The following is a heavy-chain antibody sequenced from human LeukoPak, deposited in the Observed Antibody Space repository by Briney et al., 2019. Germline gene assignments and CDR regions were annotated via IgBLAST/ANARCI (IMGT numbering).Heavy chain of an antibody. CDR3: ANSYGYNWFDP. V-gene: IGHV1-18*01. J-gene: IGHJ5*02. CDR1: GYTFTSYG. Sequence: ASVKVSCKASGYTFTSYGISWVRQAPGQGLEWMGWISAYNGNTNYAQKLQGRVTMTTDTSTSTAYMELSSLRSEDTAVYYCANSYGYNWFDPWGQGTLVTVSS. CDR2: ISAYNGNT. D-gene: IGHD5-18*01.